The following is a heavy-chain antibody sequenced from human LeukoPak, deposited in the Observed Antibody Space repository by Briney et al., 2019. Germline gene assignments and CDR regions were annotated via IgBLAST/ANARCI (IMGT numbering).Heavy chain of an antibody. CDR2: IKQDGSEK. D-gene: IGHD3-22*01. J-gene: IGHJ4*02. Sequence: QSGGSLRLSCAASGFTFSSYWMSWVRQAPGKGLEWVANIKQDGSEKYYVDSVKGRFTISRDNAKNSLYLQMNSLRAEDTAVYYCAKDGQHYDRKPYYFDYWGQGTLVTVSS. CDR1: GFTFSSYW. V-gene: IGHV3-7*01. CDR3: AKDGQHYDRKPYYFDY.